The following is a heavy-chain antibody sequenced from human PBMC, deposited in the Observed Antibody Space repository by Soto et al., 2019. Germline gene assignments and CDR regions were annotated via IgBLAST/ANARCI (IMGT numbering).Heavy chain of an antibody. D-gene: IGHD1-26*01. J-gene: IGHJ4*02. Sequence: PRLSCAASGFTFSGYSVNWVRQAPGKGLEWVSYISSGSKTIYYAESVKGRFTVSRDNARNSQYLQMNSLRDEDTAVYYCAREDILGARSFDYWGQGTLVTVSS. CDR3: AREDILGARSFDY. CDR2: ISSGSKTI. CDR1: GFTFSGYS. V-gene: IGHV3-48*02.